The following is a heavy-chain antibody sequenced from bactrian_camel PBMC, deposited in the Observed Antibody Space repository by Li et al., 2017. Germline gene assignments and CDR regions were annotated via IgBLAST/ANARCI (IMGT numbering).Heavy chain of an antibody. CDR2: IQRGGDT. D-gene: IGHD6*01. Sequence: HVQLVESGGGSVQAGGSLRLSCAASESTYSMYLMGWFRQSPGKERERVARIQRGGDTNYADSVVGRFTISKDSAKNTLDLQMNSLKPEDTAMYSCAARRWYGGRCSVPAPLGYFEYWGQGTQVTVS. CDR1: ESTYSMYL. V-gene: IGHV3S53*01. CDR3: AARRWYGGRCSVPAPLGYFEY. J-gene: IGHJ4*01.